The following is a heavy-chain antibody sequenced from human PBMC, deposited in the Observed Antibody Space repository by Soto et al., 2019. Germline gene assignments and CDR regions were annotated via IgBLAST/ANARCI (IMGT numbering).Heavy chain of an antibody. V-gene: IGHV4-31*02. J-gene: IGHJ4*02. D-gene: IGHD2-2*01. CDR2: IYTSGTT. CDR3: AREVVASTNFIDY. Sequence: QVQLQESGPGLVKPSQTLSLTCSVSGASISRGHYYWSWIRQLPGKGLEWIGYIYTSGTTFYNPSLKSRVTISIDTSKNRFSLNLTSVTAADTALYYCAREVVASTNFIDYWGQGTLVTVSS. CDR1: GASISRGHYY.